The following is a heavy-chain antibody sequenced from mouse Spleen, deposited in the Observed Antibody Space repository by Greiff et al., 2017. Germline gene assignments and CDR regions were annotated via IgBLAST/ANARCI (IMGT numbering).Heavy chain of an antibody. CDR3: ARDYGSGGFAY. CDR2: IYPGSGNT. Sequence: QVQLQQSGAELVRPGTSVKISCKASGYAFTNYWLGWVKQRPGHGLEWIGDIYPGSGNTYYNEKFKGKATLTADKSSSTAYMQLSSLTSEDSAVYFCARDYGSGGFAYWGQGTLVTVSA. CDR1: GYAFTNYW. J-gene: IGHJ3*01. D-gene: IGHD1-1*01. V-gene: IGHV1-63*01.